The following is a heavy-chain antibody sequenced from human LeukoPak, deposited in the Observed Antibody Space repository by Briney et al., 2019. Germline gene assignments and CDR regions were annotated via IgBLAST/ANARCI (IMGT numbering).Heavy chain of an antibody. CDR2: ISSSSSYI. J-gene: IGHJ4*02. V-gene: IGHV3-21*01. CDR3: ARWLHLTLNFDY. Sequence: GGSLRLSCAASGFTFSSYSMNWVRQAPGKGLEWVSSISSSSSYIYYADSVKGRFTISRDNAKNSLYLQMNSLRAEDTAVYYCARWLHLTLNFDYWGQGTLVTVSS. D-gene: IGHD5-24*01. CDR1: GFTFSSYS.